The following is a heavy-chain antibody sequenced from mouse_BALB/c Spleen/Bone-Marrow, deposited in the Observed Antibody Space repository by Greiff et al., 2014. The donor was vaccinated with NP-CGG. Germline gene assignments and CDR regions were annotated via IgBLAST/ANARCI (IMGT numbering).Heavy chain of an antibody. D-gene: IGHD1-2*01. Sequence: VQLQQSGAELVKPGASVKLSCTASGFNIKDTYMHWVKQRPEQGLEWIGRIDPANGNTKYDPKFQGKATITADTSSNTTYLQLSSLTSEDTAVYYCARYYYGYYFDYWGQGTTLTVSS. CDR3: ARYYYGYYFDY. J-gene: IGHJ2*01. V-gene: IGHV14-3*02. CDR1: GFNIKDTY. CDR2: IDPANGNT.